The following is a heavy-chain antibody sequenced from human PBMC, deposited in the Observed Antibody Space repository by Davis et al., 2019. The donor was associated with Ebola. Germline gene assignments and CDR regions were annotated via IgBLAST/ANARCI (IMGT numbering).Heavy chain of an antibody. V-gene: IGHV3-15*01. D-gene: IGHD3-22*01. Sequence: GESLKISCAASGFTFSNAWMSWVRQAPGKGLEWVGRIKSKTDGGTTDYAAPVKGRFTISRDDSKNTLYLQMNSLKTEDTAVYYCTKCGDYYDASAILDYWGQGTLVTVSS. J-gene: IGHJ4*02. CDR2: IKSKTDGGTT. CDR3: TKCGDYYDASAILDY. CDR1: GFTFSNAW.